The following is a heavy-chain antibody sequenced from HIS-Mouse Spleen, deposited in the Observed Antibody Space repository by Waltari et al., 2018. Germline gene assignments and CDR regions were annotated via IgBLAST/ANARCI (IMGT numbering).Heavy chain of an antibody. D-gene: IGHD6-19*01. CDR3: AREGIAVAGTRAFQH. CDR1: GGTFSSYA. V-gene: IGHV1-69*04. CDR2: IIPILGIA. J-gene: IGHJ1*01. Sequence: QVQLVQSGAEVKKPGSSVKVSCKASGGTFSSYAISWVRQAPGQGLEWMGRIIPILGIANYAQEFQGRVTITADKSTSTAYMELSSLRSEDTAVYYCAREGIAVAGTRAFQHWGQGTLVTVSS.